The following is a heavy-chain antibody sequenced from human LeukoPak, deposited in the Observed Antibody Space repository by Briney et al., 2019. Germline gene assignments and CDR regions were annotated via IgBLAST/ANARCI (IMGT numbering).Heavy chain of an antibody. CDR3: ARVGLRRGSYFDY. CDR1: GGSVSSGSYY. CDR2: IYYSGST. D-gene: IGHD1-26*01. J-gene: IGHJ4*02. V-gene: IGHV4-61*01. Sequence: SETLSLTCTVSGGSVSSGSYYWSWIRQPPGKGLEWIGYIYYSGSTNYNPSLKGRVTISVDTSKNQFSLKLSSVTAADTAVYYCARVGLRRGSYFDYWGQGTLVTVSS.